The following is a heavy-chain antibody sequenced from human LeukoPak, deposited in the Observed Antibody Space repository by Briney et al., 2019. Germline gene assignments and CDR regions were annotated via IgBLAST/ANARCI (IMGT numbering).Heavy chain of an antibody. V-gene: IGHV3-23*01. D-gene: IGHD1-20*01. CDR3: AREAYNWNPFDY. CDR2: IVGSAGST. Sequence: GGSLRLSCAASGFTFSSYAMSWVRQAPGKGLEWVSAIVGSAGSTYYADSVKGRFTISRDNSKDTLYLQMNSLRAEDTAVYYCAREAYNWNPFDYWGQGTLVTVSS. CDR1: GFTFSSYA. J-gene: IGHJ4*02.